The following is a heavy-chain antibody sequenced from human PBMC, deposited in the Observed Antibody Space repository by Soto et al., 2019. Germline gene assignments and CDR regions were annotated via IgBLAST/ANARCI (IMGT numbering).Heavy chain of an antibody. Sequence: ASVKVSCKASGYTFTSYYMHWVRQAPGQGLEWMGIINPSGGSTSYAQKFQGRVTITADKSTSTAYMELSSLRSEDTAVYYCARDQQGYGDPNDAFDIWGQGTMVTVSS. D-gene: IGHD4-17*01. V-gene: IGHV1-46*01. CDR1: GYTFTSYY. CDR3: ARDQQGYGDPNDAFDI. J-gene: IGHJ3*02. CDR2: INPSGGST.